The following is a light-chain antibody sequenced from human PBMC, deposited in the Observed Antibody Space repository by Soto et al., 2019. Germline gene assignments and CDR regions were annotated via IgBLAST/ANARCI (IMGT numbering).Light chain of an antibody. CDR1: QSISGSY. Sequence: EIVLTQSPGTLSLSPGARAPLSCRASQSISGSYLAWYQQKPGQAPRLLIYGASGRATGIPDRFSGSGSGTDFALTISRLEPEDFAVYYCQQYGSSPRTFGQGTKVDIK. V-gene: IGKV3-20*01. J-gene: IGKJ1*01. CDR3: QQYGSSPRT. CDR2: GAS.